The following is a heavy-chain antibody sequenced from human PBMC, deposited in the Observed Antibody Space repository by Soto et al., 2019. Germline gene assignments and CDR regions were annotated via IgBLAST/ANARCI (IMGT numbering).Heavy chain of an antibody. J-gene: IGHJ5*02. Sequence: EVQLLESGGGLVQPGGSLRLSCAASGFTFSSYAMSWVRQAPGKGLEWVSAISDSGGSTYYADSVKGRFTISRDNSKNTLYLQMNSLRAEDTAVYYCAKAAYSGWSQWDVFDPWGQGTLVTVSS. CDR3: AKAAYSGWSQWDVFDP. CDR2: ISDSGGST. CDR1: GFTFSSYA. V-gene: IGHV3-23*01. D-gene: IGHD6-19*01.